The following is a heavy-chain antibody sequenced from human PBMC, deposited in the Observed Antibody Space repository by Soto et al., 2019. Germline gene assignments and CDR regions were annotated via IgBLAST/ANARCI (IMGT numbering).Heavy chain of an antibody. CDR3: AAGEASSRNLAPYYLDF. V-gene: IGHV4-59*01. Sequence: LSLTCTVSGGSMRNYFWTWIRQPPGKGLEWIGYIHYSGTTSFFPSYNPSLRSRVTISEDTSKNQFSLKLLSVNTADTAVYFCAAGEASSRNLAPYYLDFWGQGTLVTVYS. CDR1: GGSMRNYF. J-gene: IGHJ4*02. D-gene: IGHD6-13*01. CDR2: IHYSGTT.